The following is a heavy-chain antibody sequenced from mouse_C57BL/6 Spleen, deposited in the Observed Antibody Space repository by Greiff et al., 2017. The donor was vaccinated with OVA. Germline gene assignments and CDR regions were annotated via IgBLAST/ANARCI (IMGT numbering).Heavy chain of an antibody. D-gene: IGHD2-12*01. CDR3: ERYGTTEGFAY. Sequence: EVKLMESGGGLVQPGGSLSLSCAASGFTFTDYYMSWVRQPPGKALEWLGFIRNKANGYTTEYSASVKGRFTISRDNSQSILYLQMNALRAEDSAAYYCERYGTTEGFAYWGQGTLVTVSA. V-gene: IGHV7-3*01. J-gene: IGHJ3*01. CDR1: GFTFTDYY. CDR2: IRNKANGYTT.